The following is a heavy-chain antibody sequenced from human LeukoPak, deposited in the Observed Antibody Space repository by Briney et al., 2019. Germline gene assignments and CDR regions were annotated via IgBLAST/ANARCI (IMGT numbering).Heavy chain of an antibody. Sequence: GGSLRLSCAASGFTFSSYAKSWVRQAPGEGLEWLSAISGSGGSTYYADSVKGRFTISRDNSKNTLYLQMNSLRAEDTAVYYCAKDRTRGYSYVNNYWGQGTLVTVSS. V-gene: IGHV3-23*01. CDR1: GFTFSSYA. CDR2: ISGSGGST. J-gene: IGHJ4*02. CDR3: AKDRTRGYSYVNNY. D-gene: IGHD5-18*01.